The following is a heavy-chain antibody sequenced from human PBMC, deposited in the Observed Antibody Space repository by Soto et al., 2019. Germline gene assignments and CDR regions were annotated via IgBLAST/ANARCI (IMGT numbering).Heavy chain of an antibody. J-gene: IGHJ4*02. Sequence: ASVKVSCKASGYTFTSYAMHWVRQAPGQRLEWMGWINAGNGNTKYSQKFQGRVTITRDTSASTAYMELSSLRSEDTAVYYCARESLRAYDFWRGPTYYFDYWGQGTLVTVSS. CDR2: INAGNGNT. CDR3: ARESLRAYDFWRGPTYYFDY. D-gene: IGHD3-3*01. CDR1: GYTFTSYA. V-gene: IGHV1-3*01.